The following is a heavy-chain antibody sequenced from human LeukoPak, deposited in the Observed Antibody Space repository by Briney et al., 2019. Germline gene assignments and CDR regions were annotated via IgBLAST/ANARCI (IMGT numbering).Heavy chain of an antibody. CDR1: GGSISSYY. J-gene: IGHJ6*02. CDR2: IYYSGST. Sequence: SETLSLTCTVSGGSISSYYWSWIRQPPGKGLGWIGYIYYSGSTNYNPSLKSRVTISVDTSENQFSLKLSSVTAADTAVYYCAGMTTLGYYYYGMDVWGQGTTVTVSS. D-gene: IGHD4-11*01. CDR3: AGMTTLGYYYYGMDV. V-gene: IGHV4-59*08.